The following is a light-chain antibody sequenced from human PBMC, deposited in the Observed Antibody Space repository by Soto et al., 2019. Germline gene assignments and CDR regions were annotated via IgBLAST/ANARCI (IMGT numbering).Light chain of an antibody. Sequence: DLPMTQSPSTLSASVGDRVTITCRASQTVSTWLAWYQQKPGQAPKLLIYDASTLERGVPSRFRGSGSGTEFTLTISSLQPDDFAVYYCQQYNSYSNTFGQGTKVEI. V-gene: IGKV1-5*01. CDR3: QQYNSYSNT. CDR1: QTVSTW. J-gene: IGKJ1*01. CDR2: DAS.